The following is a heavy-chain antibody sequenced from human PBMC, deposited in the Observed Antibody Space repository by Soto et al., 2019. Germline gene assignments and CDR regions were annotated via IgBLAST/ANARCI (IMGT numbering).Heavy chain of an antibody. CDR1: GGTFSSYA. J-gene: IGHJ3*02. CDR2: IIPIFGTA. V-gene: IGHV1-69*13. CDR3: ARDRGEMAVTGDAFDI. Sequence: SVKVSCKASGGTFSSYAISWVRRAPGQGLEWMGGIIPIFGTANYAQKFQGRVTITADESTSTAYMELSSLRSEDTAVYYCARDRGEMAVTGDAFDIWGQGTMVTVS. D-gene: IGHD3-16*01.